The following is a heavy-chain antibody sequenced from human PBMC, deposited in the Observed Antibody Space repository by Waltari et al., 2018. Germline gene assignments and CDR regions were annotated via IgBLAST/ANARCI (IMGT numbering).Heavy chain of an antibody. CDR3: ARDPPTPIVGASDFDY. V-gene: IGHV4-31*03. CDR1: GGSISSGGYY. Sequence: QVQLQESGPGLVKPSQTQSLTCTVSGGSISSGGYYWSWIRQHPGKGLEWIGYIYYSGSTYYNPSLKSRVTISVDTSKNQFSLKLSSVTAADTAVYYCARDPPTPIVGASDFDYWGQGTLVTVSS. J-gene: IGHJ4*02. D-gene: IGHD1-26*01. CDR2: IYYSGST.